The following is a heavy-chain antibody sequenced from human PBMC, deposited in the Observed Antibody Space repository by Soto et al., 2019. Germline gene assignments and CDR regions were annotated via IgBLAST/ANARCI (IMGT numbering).Heavy chain of an antibody. V-gene: IGHV3-23*01. J-gene: IGHJ4*02. CDR3: EKEGISLGATSH. CDR2: ISGSGGST. D-gene: IGHD5-12*01. CDR1: GFTFSSYA. Sequence: GGSLRLSCAATGFTFSSYAMSWVRQAPGKGLEWVSAISGSGGSTYYADSVKGRFTISRDNSKNTLYLQMNSLRAEDTAVYYCEKEGISLGATSHWGQGTLVTVSS.